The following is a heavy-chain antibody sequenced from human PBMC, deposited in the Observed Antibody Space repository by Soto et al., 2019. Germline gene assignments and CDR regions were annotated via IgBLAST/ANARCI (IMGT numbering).Heavy chain of an antibody. CDR1: GDSVSSNSAA. CDR2: TYYRSKWYN. Sequence: SQTLSLTCAISGDSVSSNSAAWNWIRQSPLRGLEWLGRTYYRSKWYNDYAVSVKSRITINPDTSKNQFSLQLNSVTPEDTAVYYCAREGGIAAAGTFYYYGMDVWGQGTTVTVSS. D-gene: IGHD6-13*01. CDR3: AREGGIAAAGTFYYYGMDV. V-gene: IGHV6-1*01. J-gene: IGHJ6*02.